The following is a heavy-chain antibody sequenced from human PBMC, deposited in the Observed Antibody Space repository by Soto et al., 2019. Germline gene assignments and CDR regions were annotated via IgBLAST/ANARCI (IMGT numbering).Heavy chain of an antibody. J-gene: IGHJ4*02. CDR2: IYDSGST. V-gene: IGHV4-59*01. D-gene: IGHD6-19*01. CDR3: ARYRRGTGWYYLDY. Sequence: PSETLSLTCTVSGASISGNYWSWIRQPPGKDLEWIGYIYDSGSTNYSPSLQSRVTMSIDRSKNQFSLALTSVTAADTAVYFCARYRRGTGWYYLDYWGQGILVTVS. CDR1: GASISGNY.